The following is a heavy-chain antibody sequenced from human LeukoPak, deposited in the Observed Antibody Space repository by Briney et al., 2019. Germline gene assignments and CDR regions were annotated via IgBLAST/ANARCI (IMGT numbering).Heavy chain of an antibody. CDR2: IYTSGST. Sequence: SETLSLTCTVSGGSISSYYWSWIRQHAGKGLEWIGRIYTSGSTNYNPSLKSRVTMSVDTSKNQFSLKLSSVTAADTAVYYCAREVEWFGGLLVDYWGQGTLVTVSS. CDR1: GGSISSYY. CDR3: AREVEWFGGLLVDY. J-gene: IGHJ4*02. V-gene: IGHV4-4*07. D-gene: IGHD3-10*01.